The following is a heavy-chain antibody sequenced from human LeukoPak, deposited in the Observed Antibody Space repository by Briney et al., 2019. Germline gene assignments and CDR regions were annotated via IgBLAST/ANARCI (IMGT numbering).Heavy chain of an antibody. D-gene: IGHD6-19*01. Sequence: GGSLRLSCAASGFTVSSNYMSWVRQPPGKGLEWVSVIYTVGNTDYADSVKGRFTISRDNSKNTLYLQMNSLRAEDTAVYYCARDGSGSDAFDIRGQGTMVTVSS. J-gene: IGHJ3*02. CDR3: ARDGSGSDAFDI. V-gene: IGHV3-66*01. CDR2: IYTVGNT. CDR1: GFTVSSNY.